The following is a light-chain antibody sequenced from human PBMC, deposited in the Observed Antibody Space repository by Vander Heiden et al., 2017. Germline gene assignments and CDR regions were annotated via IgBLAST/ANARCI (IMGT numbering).Light chain of an antibody. Sequence: SYVLTQPPSVSVAPGQTARLTCGGNNIGSKSVHWYQQKPGQAPVLVVYDDSDRPSGIPERFSGSNSGNTATMTISRVEAGEEADYDCQVWDSRSEHGVFGGGTKLTVL. V-gene: IGLV3-21*02. CDR1: NIGSKS. J-gene: IGLJ2*01. CDR3: QVWDSRSEHGV. CDR2: DDS.